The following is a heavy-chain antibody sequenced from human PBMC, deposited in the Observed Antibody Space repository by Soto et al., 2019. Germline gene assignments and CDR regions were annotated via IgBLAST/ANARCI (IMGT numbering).Heavy chain of an antibody. CDR1: GFTFNNYG. V-gene: IGHV3-23*01. CDR2: ITDSGGST. CDR3: AKAATVVTLYYFDY. D-gene: IGHD4-17*01. Sequence: QTGGSLRLSSAASGFTFNNYGMSWVRQAPGKGLEWVSAITDSGGSTYYADSVKGRFTISRDNSKNTVYLQMNSLRAEDTAVYYCAKAATVVTLYYFDYWGQGTLVTVSS. J-gene: IGHJ4*02.